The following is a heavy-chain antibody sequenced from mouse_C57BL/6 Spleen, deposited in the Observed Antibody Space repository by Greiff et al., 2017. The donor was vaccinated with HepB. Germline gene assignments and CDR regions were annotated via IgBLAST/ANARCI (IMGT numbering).Heavy chain of an antibody. CDR1: GYTFTSYT. D-gene: IGHD1-1*01. CDR3: ARNYYGSSVYFDY. V-gene: IGHV1-4*01. CDR2: INPSSGYT. J-gene: IGHJ2*01. Sequence: VQLQESGAELARPGASVKMSCKASGYTFTSYTMHWVKQRPGQGLEWIGYINPSSGYTKYNQKFKDKATLTADKSSSTAYMQLSSLTSEDSAVYYCARNYYGSSVYFDYWGQGTTLTVSS.